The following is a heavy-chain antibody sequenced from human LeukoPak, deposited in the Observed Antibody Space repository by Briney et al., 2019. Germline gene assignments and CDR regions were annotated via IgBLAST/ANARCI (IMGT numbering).Heavy chain of an antibody. V-gene: IGHV4-34*01. J-gene: IGHJ5*02. CDR1: GGSFSGYY. D-gene: IGHD2-2*01. Sequence: SETLSLTCAVYGGSFSGYYWSWIRQPPGKGLEWIGEINHSGSTNYNPSLKSRVTISVDTSKNQFSLKLSSVTAADTAVYYCARAGGYCSSTSCYDSSWFDPWGQGTLVTVSS. CDR2: INHSGST. CDR3: ARAGGYCSSTSCYDSSWFDP.